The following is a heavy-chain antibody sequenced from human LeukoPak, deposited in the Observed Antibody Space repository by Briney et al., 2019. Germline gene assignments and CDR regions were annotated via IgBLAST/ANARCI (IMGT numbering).Heavy chain of an antibody. CDR1: GFTFSSYS. CDR2: ISSSSSYI. J-gene: IGHJ6*02. D-gene: IGHD5-18*01. CDR3: ARDGGVGYGYYYGMDV. Sequence: PGGSLRLSCAATGFTFSSYSMNWVRQAPGKGLEWVSSISSSSSYIYYADSVKGRFTISRDNAKNSLYLQMNSLRAEDTAVYYCARDGGVGYGYYYGMDVWGQGTTVTVSS. V-gene: IGHV3-21*01.